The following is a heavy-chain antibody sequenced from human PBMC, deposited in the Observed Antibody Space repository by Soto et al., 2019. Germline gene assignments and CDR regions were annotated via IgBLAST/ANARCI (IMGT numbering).Heavy chain of an antibody. Sequence: GESLKISCESSGYTFANYWIAWVRQMPGKGPEWMGVVFPGDSDTRYSPSFQGQVIISADKSTSTAYLQWSSLKASDTAIYYCARQGEGFYQRQIDFWGQGTLVKVSS. CDR1: GYTFANYW. CDR2: VFPGDSDT. D-gene: IGHD3-10*01. CDR3: ARQGEGFYQRQIDF. J-gene: IGHJ4*02. V-gene: IGHV5-51*01.